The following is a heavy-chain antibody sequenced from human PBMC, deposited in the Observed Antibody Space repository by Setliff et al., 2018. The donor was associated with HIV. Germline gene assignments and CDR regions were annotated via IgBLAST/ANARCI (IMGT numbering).Heavy chain of an antibody. D-gene: IGHD5-12*01. CDR2: IYYSGAT. CDR1: GGSININNYY. V-gene: IGHV4-39*01. Sequence: PSETLSLTCTVSGGSININNYYWGWIRQPPGKGLEWIGSIYYSGATYYKPSLKSRLTIAIDTSKNQFSLKVNSMTAADTAVYYCARGSSLVAADSDRWDYFYMAVWGKGTTVTVSS. CDR3: ARGSSLVAADSDRWDYFYMAV. J-gene: IGHJ6*03.